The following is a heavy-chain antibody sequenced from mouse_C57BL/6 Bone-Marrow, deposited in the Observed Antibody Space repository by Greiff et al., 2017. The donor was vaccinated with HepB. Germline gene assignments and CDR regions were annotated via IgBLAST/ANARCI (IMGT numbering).Heavy chain of an antibody. Sequence: VQLQESGAELVKPGASVKMSCKASGYTFTSYWITWVKQRPGQGLEWIGDIYPGSGSTNYNEKFKSKATLTVDTSASTAYMQLSSLTSEDSAVYYCLLLGGNFDYWGQGTTLTVSS. J-gene: IGHJ2*01. D-gene: IGHD2-10*01. V-gene: IGHV1-55*01. CDR3: LLLGGNFDY. CDR1: GYTFTSYW. CDR2: IYPGSGST.